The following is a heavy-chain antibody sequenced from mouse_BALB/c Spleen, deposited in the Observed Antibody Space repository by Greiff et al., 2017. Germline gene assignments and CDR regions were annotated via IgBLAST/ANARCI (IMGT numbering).Heavy chain of an antibody. CDR3: ARSVDFDY. V-gene: IGHV1-84*01. D-gene: IGHD1-1*01. J-gene: IGHJ2*01. Sequence: QVQLKQSGAELVKPGASVKLSCTASGFTINDYYIHWVKQRPGQGLEWIGWIYPGNVNTKYNEKFKGKATLTADKSSSTAYMQLSSLTSEDSAVYFCARSVDFDYWGQGTTLTVSS. CDR2: IYPGNVNT. CDR1: GFTINDYY.